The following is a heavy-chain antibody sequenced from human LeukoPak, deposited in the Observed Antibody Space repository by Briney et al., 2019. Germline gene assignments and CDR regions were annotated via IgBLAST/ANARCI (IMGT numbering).Heavy chain of an antibody. CDR1: GGSISSGDYY. D-gene: IGHD3-16*02. J-gene: IGHJ4*02. V-gene: IGHV3-23*01. CDR2: ISGSGGSA. Sequence: LSLTCTVSGGSISSGDYYWSWVRQAPGKGLEWVSAISGSGGSAYYADSVKGRFTISRDNSKNTLYLQMNSLRAEDTAVYYCAKVSEYYDYVWGSYRPVYFDYWGQGTLVTVSS. CDR3: AKVSEYYDYVWGSYRPVYFDY.